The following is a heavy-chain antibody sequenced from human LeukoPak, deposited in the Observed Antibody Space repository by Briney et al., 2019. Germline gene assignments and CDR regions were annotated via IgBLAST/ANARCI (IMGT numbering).Heavy chain of an antibody. V-gene: IGHV7-4-1*02. CDR2: INTNTGNP. D-gene: IGHD6-19*01. CDR1: GYTITSYA. CDR3: ARADRIAVAGTPIDY. Sequence: GASVKVSCKASGYTITSYAMNWVRQAPGQGLEWMGWINTNTGNPTYAQGFTGRFVFSFDTPVSTAYLQISSLKAEDTAVYYCARADRIAVAGTPIDYWGQGTLVTVSS. J-gene: IGHJ4*02.